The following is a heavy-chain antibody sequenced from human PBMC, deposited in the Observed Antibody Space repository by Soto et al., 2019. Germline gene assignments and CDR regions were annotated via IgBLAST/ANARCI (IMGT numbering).Heavy chain of an antibody. CDR1: GFTLSRYG. Sequence: ESGGGVVQPGRSLRLSCAASGFTLSRYGVHWVRQAPGMGLEWVAILWYDGSNTYYADSVKGRFTISRDNSKNTLYLQMNSLRAEDTAVYYCAREAVRVATVYYFDYWGQGALVTVSS. CDR2: LWYDGSNT. V-gene: IGHV3-33*01. D-gene: IGHD5-12*01. J-gene: IGHJ4*02. CDR3: AREAVRVATVYYFDY.